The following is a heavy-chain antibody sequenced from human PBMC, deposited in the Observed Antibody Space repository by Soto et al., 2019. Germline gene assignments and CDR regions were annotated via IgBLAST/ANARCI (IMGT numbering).Heavy chain of an antibody. V-gene: IGHV3-20*04. D-gene: IGHD5-12*01. CDR3: ARDLGLRTGMDV. J-gene: IGHJ6*02. CDR1: GFPFDDYG. Sequence: GGSLRLSCAAFGFPFDDYGMSWVRQAPGKGLEWVSGINRDGGSTGYADSVKGRFTISRDNAKNSLYLQMNSLRDEDTAVYYCARDLGLRTGMDVWGQGTTVTVSS. CDR2: INRDGGST.